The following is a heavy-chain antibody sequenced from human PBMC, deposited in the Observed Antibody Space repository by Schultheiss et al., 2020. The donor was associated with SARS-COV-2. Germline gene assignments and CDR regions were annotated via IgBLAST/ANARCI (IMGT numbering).Heavy chain of an antibody. CDR2: ISSAGTII. J-gene: IGHJ4*02. V-gene: IGHV3-48*03. D-gene: IGHD6-25*01. CDR1: GFTFSSYE. CDR3: ARASGSFDY. Sequence: GESLKISCAASGFTFSSYEMNWVRQAPGKGLEWVSYISSAGTIIYYAESVEGRFTISRDNAEDSLYLQMDSLRAEDTAVYYCARASGSFDYWGQGTLVTVSS.